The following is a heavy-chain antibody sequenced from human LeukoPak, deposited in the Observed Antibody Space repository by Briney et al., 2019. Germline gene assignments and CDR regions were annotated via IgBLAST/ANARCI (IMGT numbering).Heavy chain of an antibody. V-gene: IGHV4-34*01. Sequence: SETLSLTCTVSGGSISSYYWSWIRQPPGKGLEWIGEINHSGSTNYNPSLKSRVTISVDTSKNQFSLKLSSVTAADTAVYYCARAQKFKTNCSGGSCYSYYFDYWGQGTLVTVSS. CDR1: GGSISSYY. CDR3: ARAQKFKTNCSGGSCYSYYFDY. CDR2: INHSGST. J-gene: IGHJ4*02. D-gene: IGHD2-15*01.